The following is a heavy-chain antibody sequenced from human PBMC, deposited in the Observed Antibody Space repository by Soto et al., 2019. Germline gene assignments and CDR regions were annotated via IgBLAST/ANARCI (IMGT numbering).Heavy chain of an antibody. D-gene: IGHD2-8*02. CDR2: LNPHTADT. J-gene: IGHJ4*02. Sequence: QAQLVQSGAEVKNPGASVKVSCKTSEYTFTSYDISWVRQAPGQGLEWMGWLNPHTADTTYAQKLQGRITRTRDTSIDTAYMELSSLTSDDTAVYYCARESYCTGGACFFDYRGQGTLVTVSS. CDR3: ARESYCTGGACFFDY. V-gene: IGHV1-8*01. CDR1: EYTFTSYD.